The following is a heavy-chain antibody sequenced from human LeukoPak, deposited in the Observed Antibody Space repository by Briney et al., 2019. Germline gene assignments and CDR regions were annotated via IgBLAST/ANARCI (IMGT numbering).Heavy chain of an antibody. V-gene: IGHV4-59*01. Sequence: SETLSLTCTVSGGSISSYYWSWIRQPPGKGLEWIGYIYYSGSTNYNPSLKSRVTISVDTSKNQFSLKLSSVTAADTAVYYCARNRFQLSGAYWFDPWGRGTLVTVSS. CDR2: IYYSGST. J-gene: IGHJ5*02. CDR1: GGSISSYY. CDR3: ARNRFQLSGAYWFDP. D-gene: IGHD2/OR15-2a*01.